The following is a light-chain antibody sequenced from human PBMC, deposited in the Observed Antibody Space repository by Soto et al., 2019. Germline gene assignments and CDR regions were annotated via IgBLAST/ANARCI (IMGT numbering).Light chain of an antibody. CDR3: QQYGTSPWT. V-gene: IGKV3-20*01. Sequence: EIVLTQSPGTLSLSPGERATLSCRASQSVSSSYLAWYQQKPGQAPRLLVYGTSSRATGIPDRIRASKSGADFTLAISRLEPEDFAVYYCQQYGTSPWTFGQGTKVDIK. J-gene: IGKJ1*01. CDR2: GTS. CDR1: QSVSSSY.